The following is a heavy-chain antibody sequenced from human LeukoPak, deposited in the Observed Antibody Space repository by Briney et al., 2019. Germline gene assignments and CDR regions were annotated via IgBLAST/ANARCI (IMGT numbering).Heavy chain of an antibody. J-gene: IGHJ4*02. CDR1: GFTFSSYE. Sequence: GGSLRLSCAASGFTFSSYEMNWVRQAPGKGLEWVSYISSSGSTIYYADSVKGRFTISRDNAKNSLYLQMNSLRAEDTAVYYCARTDYDFWSAYPYFNYWGKRTLVTVSS. CDR3: ARTDYDFWSAYPYFNY. V-gene: IGHV3-48*03. CDR2: ISSSGSTI. D-gene: IGHD3-3*01.